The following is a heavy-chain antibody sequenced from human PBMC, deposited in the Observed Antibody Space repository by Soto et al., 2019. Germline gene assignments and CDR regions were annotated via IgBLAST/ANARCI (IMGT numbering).Heavy chain of an antibody. D-gene: IGHD2-15*01. CDR2: INHSGST. Sequence: QVQLQQWGAGLLKPSETLSLTCAVYGGSFSGYYWSWIRQPPGKGLEWIGEINHSGSTNYNPSLKSRVTISVDTSKNQFSLKLSSVTAADTAVYYCARAPYCSGGSCYSDFDYWGQGTLVTVSS. CDR1: GGSFSGYY. V-gene: IGHV4-34*01. J-gene: IGHJ4*02. CDR3: ARAPYCSGGSCYSDFDY.